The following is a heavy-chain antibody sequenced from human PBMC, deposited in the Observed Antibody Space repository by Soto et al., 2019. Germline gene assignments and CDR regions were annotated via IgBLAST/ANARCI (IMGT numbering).Heavy chain of an antibody. Sequence: SETLSLTCGVSNFSISSAYYWAWIRQPPGKGLEWIASVYHTGNTYFNPSLKSRVTISVDTSKNQFSLRLRSVTAADTAIYYCARDRIVTKPPAPYYPYYGVDVWGQGTTVTVSS. CDR1: NFSISSAYY. CDR2: VYHTGNT. V-gene: IGHV4-38-2*02. CDR3: ARDRIVTKPPAPYYPYYGVDV. D-gene: IGHD3-22*01. J-gene: IGHJ6*02.